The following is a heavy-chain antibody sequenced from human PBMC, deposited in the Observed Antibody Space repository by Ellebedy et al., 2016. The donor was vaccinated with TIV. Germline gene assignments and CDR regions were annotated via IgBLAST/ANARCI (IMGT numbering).Heavy chain of an antibody. CDR2: VNGGGLVI. CDR1: GFTFSSYA. D-gene: IGHD3-10*01. CDR3: ASSRYHYYVGNTIFAY. J-gene: IGHJ4*02. Sequence: GESLKISCTASGFTFSSYAMSWVRQAPGKGLEWVAGVNGGGLVIAYADSVKGRFTISRDNSKNTLDLQMNSLKAEDTAIYYFASSRYHYYVGNTIFAYWGQGTLVTVSS. V-gene: IGHV3-23*01.